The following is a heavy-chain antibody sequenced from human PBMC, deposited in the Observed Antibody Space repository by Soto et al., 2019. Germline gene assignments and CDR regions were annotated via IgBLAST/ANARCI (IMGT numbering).Heavy chain of an antibody. Sequence: GASVKVSCKASGYTFTSYDINWVRQATGQGLEWMGWMSPYSGNTGYAQKFQGRFTISRDNSKNTLYLQMDSLRAEDTAVYYCAGRSGSSDYWGRGTLVTVSS. J-gene: IGHJ4*02. CDR3: AGRSGSSDY. V-gene: IGHV1-8*01. CDR1: GYTFTSYD. CDR2: MSPYSGNT. D-gene: IGHD3-10*01.